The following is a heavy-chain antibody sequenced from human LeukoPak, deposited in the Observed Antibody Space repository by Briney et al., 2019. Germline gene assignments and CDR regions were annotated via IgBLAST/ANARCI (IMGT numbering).Heavy chain of an antibody. CDR2: IYYSGST. D-gene: IGHD3-10*01. CDR3: ARGGVWDYYGSVNWFDP. Sequence: SETLSLTCTVSGGSISSGDYYWSWIRQPPGKALEWIGYIYYSGSTYYNPSLKSRVTISVDTSKNLFSLKLSSVTAADTAVYYRARGGVWDYYGSVNWFDPWGQGTLVTVSS. V-gene: IGHV4-30-4*01. CDR1: GGSISSGDYY. J-gene: IGHJ5*02.